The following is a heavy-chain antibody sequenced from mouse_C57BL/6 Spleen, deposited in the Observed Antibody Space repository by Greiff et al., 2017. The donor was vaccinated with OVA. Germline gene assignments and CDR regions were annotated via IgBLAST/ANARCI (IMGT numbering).Heavy chain of an antibody. CDR2: IYPGDGDT. D-gene: IGHD1-1*01. CDR1: GYAFSSYW. CDR3: AVTTVVATDYYAMDY. V-gene: IGHV1-80*01. J-gene: IGHJ4*01. Sequence: QVQLQQSGAELVKPGASVKISCKASGYAFSSYWMNWVKQRPGKGLEWIGQIYPGDGDTNYNGKFKGKATLTADKSSSTAYMQLSSLTSEDSAVYFCAVTTVVATDYYAMDYWGQGTSVTVSS.